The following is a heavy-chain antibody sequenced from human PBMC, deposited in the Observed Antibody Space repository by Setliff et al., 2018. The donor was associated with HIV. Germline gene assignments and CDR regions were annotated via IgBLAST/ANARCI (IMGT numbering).Heavy chain of an antibody. CDR2: INVNNDAT. J-gene: IGHJ4*01. CDR3: AREGSPIYYFDY. V-gene: IGHV1-2*02. CDR1: GYTFTSHY. D-gene: IGHD3-10*01. Sequence: GASVKVSCKASGYTFTSHYIHWVRQAPGQGLEWMGWINVNNDATNYAQKFQGRVTMTRDTSISTAYMEVSSLRSDDTAVYYCAREGSPIYYFDYWSQGTLVTVSS.